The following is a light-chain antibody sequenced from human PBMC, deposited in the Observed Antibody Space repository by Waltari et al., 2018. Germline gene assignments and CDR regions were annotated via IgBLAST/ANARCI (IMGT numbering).Light chain of an antibody. CDR1: NSDVGGYNY. CDR2: DVT. CDR3: SSYTSSGTLRI. V-gene: IGLV2-14*01. Sequence: QSVLTQPASVSGSPGQSITISCTGTNSDVGGYNYVSWYQQYPGKAPRLMIYDVTNRPSWVSNRFSGSKSGNTASLTISGLQADDEADYYCSSYTSSGTLRIFGGGTKVTAL. J-gene: IGLJ2*01.